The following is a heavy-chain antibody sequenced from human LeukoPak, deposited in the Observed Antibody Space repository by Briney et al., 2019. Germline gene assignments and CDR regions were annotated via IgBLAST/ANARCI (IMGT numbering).Heavy chain of an antibody. CDR3: ATEVVDGGNPYIGY. V-gene: IGHV6-1*01. D-gene: IGHD4-23*01. CDR2: TYYRSKWYN. CDR1: GDSVSSNSAA. Sequence: SQTLSLTYAISGDSVSSNSAAWNWIRQSPSRGLEWLGRTYYRSKWYNHYAVSVKSRITINPDTSKNQFSLQLNSVTPEDTAVYYCATEVVDGGNPYIGYWGQGTLVTVSS. J-gene: IGHJ4*02.